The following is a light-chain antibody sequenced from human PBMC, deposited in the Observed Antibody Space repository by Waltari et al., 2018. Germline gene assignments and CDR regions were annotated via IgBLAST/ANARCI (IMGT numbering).Light chain of an antibody. Sequence: QSVLTQPPSVSGTPGQRVTIYCSGRTSNIGAVPDVHLYQHLPGTAPKLLIYGNNNRPSGVPDRFSGSKSGTSASLAITGLQADDEADYFCQSFDNMLSGGVVFGGGTKLAVL. V-gene: IGLV1-40*01. CDR2: GNN. CDR1: TSNIGAVPD. CDR3: QSFDNMLSGGVV. J-gene: IGLJ2*01.